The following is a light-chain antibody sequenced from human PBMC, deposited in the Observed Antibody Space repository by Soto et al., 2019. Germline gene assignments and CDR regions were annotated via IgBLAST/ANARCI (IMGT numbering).Light chain of an antibody. CDR1: QDISTY. CDR2: RAS. Sequence: DIQMTQSPSSLSASVGDRVTIACRASQDISTYLNWYQQKPGKAPKLLIYRASSLHGGVPSRFSGSGSGTDFSLTISSLQPADFATYYCQQSHSSPYTFGQGIKLDIK. V-gene: IGKV1-39*01. J-gene: IGKJ2*01. CDR3: QQSHSSPYT.